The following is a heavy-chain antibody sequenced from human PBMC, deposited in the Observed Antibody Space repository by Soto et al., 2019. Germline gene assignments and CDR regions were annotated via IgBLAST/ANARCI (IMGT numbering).Heavy chain of an antibody. J-gene: IGHJ4*02. CDR1: GFTFTSSA. Sequence: ASVKVSCKASGFTFTSSAVQWVRQARGQRLEWIGWIVVGSGNTNYAQKFQERVTITRDMSTSTAYMELGSLRSEDTAVYYCAAVSDYDFWSGYYPDYWGQGTLVTVSS. V-gene: IGHV1-58*01. CDR3: AAVSDYDFWSGYYPDY. CDR2: IVVGSGNT. D-gene: IGHD3-3*01.